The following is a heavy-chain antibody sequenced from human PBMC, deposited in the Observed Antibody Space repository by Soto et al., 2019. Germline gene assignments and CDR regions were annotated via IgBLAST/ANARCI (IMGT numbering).Heavy chain of an antibody. D-gene: IGHD2-15*01. CDR2: ISYDGHTQ. CDR3: ARDPPHGGTSSWDADS. V-gene: IGHV3-30*03. J-gene: IGHJ4*02. CDR1: QFTFRSYG. Sequence: PGGSLRLSCATSQFTFRSYGMHWVRQAPGKGLQWVAHISYDGHTQDLADSVKGRFTISRDNAKNSLFLQMNNLRGEDTGLYYCARDPPHGGTSSWDADSWGQGTLVTVSS.